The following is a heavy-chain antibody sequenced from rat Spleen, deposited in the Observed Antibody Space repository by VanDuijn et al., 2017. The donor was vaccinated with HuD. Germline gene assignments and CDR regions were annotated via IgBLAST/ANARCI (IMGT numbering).Heavy chain of an antibody. CDR3: TRREGPTFDS. V-gene: IGHV5-22*01. Sequence: EVQLVESGGGLVQPGRSLKLSCAASGFTFSDYYMAWVRQAPKKGLEWVASISYEGSGTYYGDSVKGRFTISRDNAKSTLYLQMNSLRSEDTATYYCTRREGPTFDSWGQGVMVTVSS. CDR2: ISYEGSGT. CDR1: GFTFSDYY. D-gene: IGHD1-11*01. J-gene: IGHJ2*01.